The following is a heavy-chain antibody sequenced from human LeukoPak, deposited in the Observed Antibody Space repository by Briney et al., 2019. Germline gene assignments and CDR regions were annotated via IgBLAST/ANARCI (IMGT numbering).Heavy chain of an antibody. Sequence: GGSLRLSCAASGFTFGSYAMSWVRQAPGKRPEWVSTLVGSGYVAYYRDSVKGRFTISRDNSKNTLYLQVHSVRAEDTAEYYCAKEGQYYGFDIWGQGTMVTVSS. CDR1: GFTFGSYA. V-gene: IGHV3-23*01. D-gene: IGHD2/OR15-2a*01. CDR3: AKEGQYYGFDI. CDR2: LVGSGYVA. J-gene: IGHJ3*02.